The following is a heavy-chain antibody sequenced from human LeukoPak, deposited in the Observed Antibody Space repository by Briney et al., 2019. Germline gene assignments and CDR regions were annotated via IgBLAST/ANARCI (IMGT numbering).Heavy chain of an antibody. V-gene: IGHV3-21*01. CDR1: GFTFSPYS. CDR2: ISGSSSYI. Sequence: GGSLRLSCVVSGFTFSPYSMNWVRQAPGKGLEWVSSISGSSSYIYYADSVKGRFSISRDNAKNSLYLQMNSLRAEDTAVYYCARDLLGWELHYFDYWGQGTLVTVSS. D-gene: IGHD1-26*01. CDR3: ARDLLGWELHYFDY. J-gene: IGHJ4*02.